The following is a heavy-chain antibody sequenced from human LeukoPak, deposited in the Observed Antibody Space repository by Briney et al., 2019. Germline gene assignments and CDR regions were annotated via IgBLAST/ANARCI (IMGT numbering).Heavy chain of an antibody. CDR2: INHSGST. V-gene: IGHV4-34*01. CDR1: GGSFSGYY. D-gene: IGHD1-7*01. J-gene: IGHJ6*03. Sequence: SETLSLTCAIYGGSFSGYYWSWIRQPPGKGLEWVGEINHSGSTNYNPSLKGRVTISVDTSKNQFSLKLSSVTAADTAVYYCAREPRITGTTSRYYYMDVWGKGTTVTVSS. CDR3: AREPRITGTTSRYYYMDV.